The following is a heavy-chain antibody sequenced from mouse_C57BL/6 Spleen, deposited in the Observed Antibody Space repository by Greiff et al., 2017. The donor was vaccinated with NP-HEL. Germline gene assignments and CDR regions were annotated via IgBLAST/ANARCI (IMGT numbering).Heavy chain of an antibody. CDR2: IYPRSGNT. CDR3: ARRLPDYPMDY. D-gene: IGHD1-2*01. J-gene: IGHJ4*01. V-gene: IGHV1-81*01. Sequence: QVQLQQSGAELARPGASVKLSCKASGYTFTSYGISWVKQRPGQGLEWIGEIYPRSGNTYYNEKFKGKATLTADKSSSTAYMELRSLTSEDSAVYFCARRLPDYPMDYWGQGTSVTVSS. CDR1: GYTFTSYG.